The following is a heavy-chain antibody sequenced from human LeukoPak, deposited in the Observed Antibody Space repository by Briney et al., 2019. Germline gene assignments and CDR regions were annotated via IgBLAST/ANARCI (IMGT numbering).Heavy chain of an antibody. CDR1: GFTFSKAW. J-gene: IGHJ4*02. Sequence: TGGSLRLSCAASGFTFSKAWMSWVRQAPGKGLEWVGQIKSKTDDGTTDYAAPVKGRFTISRDDSKNSLYLLMNSLKTEDTAVYYCTTEDYGDYVPDYWGQGTLVTVSS. CDR3: TTEDYGDYVPDY. D-gene: IGHD4-17*01. CDR2: IKSKTDDGTT. V-gene: IGHV3-15*01.